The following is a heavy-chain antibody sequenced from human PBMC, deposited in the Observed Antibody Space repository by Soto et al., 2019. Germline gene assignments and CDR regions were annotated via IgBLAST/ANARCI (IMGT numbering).Heavy chain of an antibody. CDR3: ARGGVLTNVYSYYGMDV. Sequence: QVQLVESGGGLVKPGGSLRLSCVASGFMFSDYYVSWIRQAPGKGLEYISCISTTSSYTNYADSVEGRFTISRDNAKESVYLQLNSLRLEDTAVYYCARGGVLTNVYSYYGMDVWGQGTTVTVSS. J-gene: IGHJ6*02. CDR2: ISTTSSYT. CDR1: GFMFSDYY. V-gene: IGHV3-11*05. D-gene: IGHD3-10*01.